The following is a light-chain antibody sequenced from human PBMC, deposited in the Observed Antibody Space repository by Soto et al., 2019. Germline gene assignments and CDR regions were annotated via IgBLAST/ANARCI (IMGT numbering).Light chain of an antibody. CDR3: SSYTSSSTLYV. CDR1: RSDVGGYNY. CDR2: DVS. J-gene: IGLJ1*01. V-gene: IGLV2-14*01. Sequence: SVLTQSASVSGSPGQSITISCTGTRSDVGGYNYVSWYQQHPGKAPKLMIYDVSNRPSGVSNRFSGSKSGNTASLTISGLQAEDEADYYCSSYTSSSTLYVFGTGTKATVL.